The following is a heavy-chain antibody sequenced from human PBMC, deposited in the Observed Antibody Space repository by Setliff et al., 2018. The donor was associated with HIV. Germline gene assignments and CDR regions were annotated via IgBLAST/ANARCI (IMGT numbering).Heavy chain of an antibody. CDR1: GGSVSDTSYY. Sequence: SETLSLTCTVSGGSVSDTSYYWGWIRQPPGKGLEWLANVYYSGGTYYNPSLNSRVTISVDTSRNQFSLKLTSVTAADTALYFCARLGGSGYDFRGYFDYRGQGKLVTVSS. J-gene: IGHJ4*02. V-gene: IGHV4-39*01. D-gene: IGHD5-12*01. CDR2: VYYSGGT. CDR3: ARLGGSGYDFRGYFDY.